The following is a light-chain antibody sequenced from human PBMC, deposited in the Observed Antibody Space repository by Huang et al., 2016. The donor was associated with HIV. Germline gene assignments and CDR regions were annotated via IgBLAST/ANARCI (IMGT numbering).Light chain of an antibody. CDR1: QDISNS. CDR2: ATS. J-gene: IGKJ5*01. Sequence: DIQMTQSPSSLSASVGDRVTITCRASQDISNSLAWYQQQPGKAPKLLLFATSRLEVGVPSRFSGGRSGTDYTLTISSLQPEDFATYYCQQYYITPPIAFGQGTRLEIK. V-gene: IGKV1-NL1*01. CDR3: QQYYITPPIA.